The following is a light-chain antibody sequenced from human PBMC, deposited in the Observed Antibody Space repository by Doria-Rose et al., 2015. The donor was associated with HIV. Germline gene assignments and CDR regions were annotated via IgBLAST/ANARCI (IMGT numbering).Light chain of an antibody. V-gene: IGKV3-20*01. CDR2: DGS. CDR3: HQYGTSWT. CDR1: QSFSSTY. Sequence: TQSPGTLSLSPGERATLSCRASQSFSSTYLAWYQQKPGQAPGLLIYDGSTRATGIPDRFSACGSGTDFTLTINRLEPEDFALYYCHQYGTSWTFGQGTKVEI. J-gene: IGKJ1*01.